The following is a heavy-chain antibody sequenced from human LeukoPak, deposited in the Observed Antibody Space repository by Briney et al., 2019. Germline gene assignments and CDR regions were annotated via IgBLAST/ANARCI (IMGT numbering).Heavy chain of an antibody. J-gene: IGHJ6*02. CDR1: GGSISSSSYY. CDR2: IYYSGST. V-gene: IGHV4-39*01. Sequence: SETLSLTCTVSGGSISSSSYYWGWIRQPPGKGLEWIGSIYYSGSTYYNPSVKSRVTIFVDTSKNQFSLKLSSVTAADTAVYYCARVGGSGSYYYAMDVWGQGTTVTVSS. D-gene: IGHD3-10*01. CDR3: ARVGGSGSYYYAMDV.